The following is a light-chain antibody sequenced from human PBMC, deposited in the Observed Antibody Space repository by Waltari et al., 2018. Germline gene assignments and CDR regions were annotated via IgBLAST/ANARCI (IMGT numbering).Light chain of an antibody. CDR2: EVS. CDR1: QSLLQTNGKTY. V-gene: IGKV2-29*02. Sequence: DVVMTQTPLSLSVTPGQPASISCKSGQSLLQTNGKTYFYWYLQKPGQSPQLLMYEVSSRISGVSDRFSGSGSGTDFTLKISRVEAEDVGIYYCMQSTHIPYTFGQGTKLEIK. J-gene: IGKJ2*01. CDR3: MQSTHIPYT.